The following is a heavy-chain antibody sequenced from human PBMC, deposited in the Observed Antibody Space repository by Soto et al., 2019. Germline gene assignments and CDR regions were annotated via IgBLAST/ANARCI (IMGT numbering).Heavy chain of an antibody. Sequence: EVQLLESGGGLVQPGGSLRLSCAAAELTLRKYAMTWVRQAPGKGLAWVAGVSGSGRSTYYADSVKGRFTISRGNSKNTLYLQVKSLGVYDSGGSFGAMSSTADVWSGFFDGFFDSVGLRSLVTVSP. CDR3: AMSSTADVWSGFFDGFFDS. J-gene: IGHJ4*02. CDR2: VSGSGRST. D-gene: IGHD3-3*01. V-gene: IGHV3-23*01. CDR1: ELTLRKYA.